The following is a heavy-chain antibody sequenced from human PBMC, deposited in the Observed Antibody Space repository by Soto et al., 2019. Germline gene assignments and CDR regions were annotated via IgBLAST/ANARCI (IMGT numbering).Heavy chain of an antibody. Sequence: PGGSLRLSCAASGFTFSSYGMHWVRQAPGKGLEWVAVISYDGSNKYYADSVKGRFTISRDNSKNTLYLQMNSLRAEDTAVYYCAKSASLSSSGSYYFSYYYGMDVWGQGTTVTVSS. D-gene: IGHD3-10*01. CDR1: GFTFSSYG. CDR3: AKSASLSSSGSYYFSYYYGMDV. J-gene: IGHJ6*02. V-gene: IGHV3-30*18. CDR2: ISYDGSNK.